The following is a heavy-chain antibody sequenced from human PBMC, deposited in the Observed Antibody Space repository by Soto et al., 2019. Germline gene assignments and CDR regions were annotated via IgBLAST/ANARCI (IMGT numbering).Heavy chain of an antibody. CDR1: GGSISSSSYY. CDR2: IYYSVST. V-gene: IGHV4-39*01. D-gene: IGHD4-17*01. J-gene: IGHJ6*02. Sequence: PSETLSLTCTVSGGSISSSSYYWGWIRQPPGKGLEWIGSIYYSVSTYYNPSLKSRVTISVDTSKNQFSLKLSSVTAADTAVYYCARGKTTVTTHGMDVCGQGTTVTVSS. CDR3: ARGKTTVTTHGMDV.